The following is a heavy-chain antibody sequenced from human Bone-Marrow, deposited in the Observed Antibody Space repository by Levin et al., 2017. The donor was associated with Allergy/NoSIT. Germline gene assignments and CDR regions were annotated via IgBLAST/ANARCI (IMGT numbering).Heavy chain of an antibody. J-gene: IGHJ4*02. CDR3: AREGVEILTTSYTNYFDY. CDR2: ISDHGSNN. Sequence: LPGGSLRLSCAASGFIFSNFAMHWVRQAPGKGLEWAAVISDHGSNNYYADSVKGRFTISRDNSKNTLFLQMNSLRADDTAVYFCAREGVEILTTSYTNYFDYWGQGTLVTVSS. V-gene: IGHV3-30*04. D-gene: IGHD3-9*01. CDR1: GFIFSNFA.